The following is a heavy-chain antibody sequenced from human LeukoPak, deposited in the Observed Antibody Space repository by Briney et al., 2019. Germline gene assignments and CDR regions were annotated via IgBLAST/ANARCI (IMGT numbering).Heavy chain of an antibody. CDR1: GDSVSSYSAT. CDR3: ARDSGVGLDAFDI. D-gene: IGHD3-3*01. Sequence: SQTLSLTCAISGDSVSSYSATWNWIRQSPSRGLGWLGRTYYRSKWFNDYAVSVKSRITINPDTFKNQFSLQLNAVTPEDTAVYFCARDSGVGLDAFDIWGQGTMVTVSS. J-gene: IGHJ3*02. V-gene: IGHV6-1*01. CDR2: TYYRSKWFN.